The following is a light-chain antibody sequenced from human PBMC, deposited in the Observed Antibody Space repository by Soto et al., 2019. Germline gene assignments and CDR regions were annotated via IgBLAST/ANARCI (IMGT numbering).Light chain of an antibody. V-gene: IGLV2-14*01. Sequence: QSALTQPASASGSPGQSITISCTGTSSDVGGYNYVSWYQQHPGKAPKLMIYEVSNRPSGVSNRFSGSKSGNTASLTISGLQAEDEADDYCSSYTSSSTNVFGTGTKVTVL. CDR2: EVS. J-gene: IGLJ1*01. CDR1: SSDVGGYNY. CDR3: SSYTSSSTNV.